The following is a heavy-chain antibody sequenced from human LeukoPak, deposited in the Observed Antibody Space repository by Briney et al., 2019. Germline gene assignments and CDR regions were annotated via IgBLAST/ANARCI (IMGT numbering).Heavy chain of an antibody. Sequence: GGSLRLSCAASGFTFDDYGTSWVRQAPGKGLEWVSGINWNGGSTGYADSVKGRFTISRDNAKNSLYLQMNSLRAEDTALYHCARAKVSRGGGPSSLSRNWGLGFNYYMDVWGKGTTVTVSS. CDR3: ARAKVSRGGGPSSLSRNWGLGFNYYMDV. D-gene: IGHD7-27*01. J-gene: IGHJ6*03. CDR2: INWNGGST. V-gene: IGHV3-20*01. CDR1: GFTFDDYG.